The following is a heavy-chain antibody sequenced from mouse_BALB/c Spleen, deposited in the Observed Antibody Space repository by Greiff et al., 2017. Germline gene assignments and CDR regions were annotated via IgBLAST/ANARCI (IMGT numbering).Heavy chain of an antibody. D-gene: IGHD2-4*01. CDR1: GYTFTSYW. J-gene: IGHJ2*01. V-gene: IGHV1-87*01. CDR3: ARGGDYDVGY. Sequence: QVQLQQPGAELVRPGASVKLSCKASGYTFTSYWMQWVKQRPGQGLEWIGAIYPGDGDTRYTQKFKGKATLTADKSSSTAYMQLSSLASEDSAVYYCARGGDYDVGYWGQGTTLTVSS. CDR2: IYPGDGDT.